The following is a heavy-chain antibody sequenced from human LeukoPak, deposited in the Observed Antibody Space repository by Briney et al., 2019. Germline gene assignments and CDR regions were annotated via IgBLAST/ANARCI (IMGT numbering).Heavy chain of an antibody. V-gene: IGHV3-66*01. CDR1: GFTVSSNY. CDR3: ASSGQIATTSGVVFDY. CDR2: IYSGGST. D-gene: IGHD5-24*01. Sequence: PGGSLRLSCAASGFTVSSNYMSWVRQAPGKGLEWVSVIYSGGSTYYADSVKGRFTISGDNSKNTLYLQMNSLRAEDTAVYYCASSGQIATTSGVVFDYWGQGTLVTVSS. J-gene: IGHJ4*02.